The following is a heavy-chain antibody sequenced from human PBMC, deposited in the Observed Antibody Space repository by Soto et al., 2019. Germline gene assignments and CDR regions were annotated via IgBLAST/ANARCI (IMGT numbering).Heavy chain of an antibody. CDR1: GGVFSSFA. CDR2: IIPVFGTA. Sequence: QVQLVQSGAEVKKPGSSVKVSCKSSGGVFSSFAISWVRQAPGQGLEWMGGIIPVFGTANYAQKFQGRATITAEESASTAYMELRSVGAEDTALYYCSYALDVWGPATTVTPSS. V-gene: IGHV1-69*01. J-gene: IGHJ6*02. CDR3: SYALDV. D-gene: IGHD3-16*01.